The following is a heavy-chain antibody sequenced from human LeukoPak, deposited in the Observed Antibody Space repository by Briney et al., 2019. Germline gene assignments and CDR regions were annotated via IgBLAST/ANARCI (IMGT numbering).Heavy chain of an antibody. CDR2: ISSSSYI. J-gene: IGHJ4*02. Sequence: GGSLRLSCAASGFTFSSYSMNWVRQAPGKGLEWVSSISSSSYIYYADSVKGRFTISRDNAKNSLYLQMNSLRAEDTAVYYCARGDTGASSWYGRHFDYWGQGTLVTVSS. V-gene: IGHV3-21*01. D-gene: IGHD6-13*01. CDR3: ARGDTGASSWYGRHFDY. CDR1: GFTFSSYS.